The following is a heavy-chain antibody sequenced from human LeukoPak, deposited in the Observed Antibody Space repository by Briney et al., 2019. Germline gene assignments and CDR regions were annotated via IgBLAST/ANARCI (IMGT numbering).Heavy chain of an antibody. CDR2: IWYDGSNK. V-gene: IGHV3-33*08. CDR3: ARKQLGRLYYYYYGMDV. CDR1: GFTFSSYG. D-gene: IGHD6-6*01. J-gene: IGHJ6*02. Sequence: GGSLRLSCAASGFTFSSYGMHWVRQAPGEGLEWVAVIWYDGSNKCYADSVKGRFTISRDNSKNTLYLQMNSLRAEDTAVYYCARKQLGRLYYYYYGMDVWGQGTTVTVSS.